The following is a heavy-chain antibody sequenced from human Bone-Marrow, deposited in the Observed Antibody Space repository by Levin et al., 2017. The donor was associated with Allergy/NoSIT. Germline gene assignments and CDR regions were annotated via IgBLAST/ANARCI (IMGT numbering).Heavy chain of an antibody. D-gene: IGHD5-18*01. V-gene: IGHV4-59*01. Sequence: SQTLSLTCTVSGGSISSYYWSWIRQPPGKGLEWIGYIYYSGSTNYNPSLKSRVTISVDTSKNQFSLKLSSVTAADTAVYYCAREYSYGSEYYFDYWGQGTLVTVSS. CDR3: AREYSYGSEYYFDY. CDR1: GGSISSYY. J-gene: IGHJ4*02. CDR2: IYYSGST.